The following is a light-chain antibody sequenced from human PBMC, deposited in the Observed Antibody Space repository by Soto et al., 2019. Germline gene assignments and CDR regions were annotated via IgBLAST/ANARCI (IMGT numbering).Light chain of an antibody. CDR1: QDIRND. CDR3: VQHYNYPPT. Sequence: AIQMTQSPSSLSASVGDRVTLTCRASQDIRNDLGWYQQKPGMGPSFLIYAASNLQSGVPSRFSGSGSGTDFTLTISSLQPEDFATYYCVQHYNYPPTFGQGTKVEVK. J-gene: IGKJ1*01. V-gene: IGKV1-6*01. CDR2: AAS.